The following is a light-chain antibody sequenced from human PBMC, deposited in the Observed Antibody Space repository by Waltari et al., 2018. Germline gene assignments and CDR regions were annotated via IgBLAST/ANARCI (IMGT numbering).Light chain of an antibody. V-gene: IGKV3-11*01. J-gene: IGKJ2*01. CDR3: QHRIDWPHT. CDR2: DAS. CDR1: QSVSSY. Sequence: EIVLTQSPATLSLSPGERATLSCRATQSVSSYLAWYQQKPGQAPRLLIYDASNRATGIPARFSGSGSGTDFTLTISSLEPEDFAVYYCQHRIDWPHTFGQGTRLEIK.